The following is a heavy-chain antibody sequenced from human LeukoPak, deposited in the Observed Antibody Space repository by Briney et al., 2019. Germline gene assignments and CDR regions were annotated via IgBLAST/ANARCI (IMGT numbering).Heavy chain of an antibody. CDR2: IIPIFGTA. J-gene: IGHJ4*02. CDR3: ARDSKVYSSGMSFDY. V-gene: IGHV1-69*13. Sequence: SVKVSCKASGGTCSSYAISWVRQAPGQGLEWMGGIIPIFGTANYAQKFQGRVTNTADESTSTAYMELSSLRSEDTAVYYCARDSKVYSSGMSFDYWGQGTLVSVFS. CDR1: GGTCSSYA. D-gene: IGHD3-22*01.